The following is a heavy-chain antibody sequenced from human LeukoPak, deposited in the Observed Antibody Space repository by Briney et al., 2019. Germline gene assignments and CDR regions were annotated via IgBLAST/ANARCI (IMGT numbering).Heavy chain of an antibody. V-gene: IGHV4-34*01. Sequence: SETLSLTCAVYGGSFSGYYWSWIRQPPGKGLEWIGEINHSGSTNYNPSLKSRVTISVDTSKNQFSLKLSSVTAADTDVYYCARELSWFDPWGQGTLVTVSS. D-gene: IGHD3-10*01. CDR2: INHSGST. CDR3: ARELSWFDP. CDR1: GGSFSGYY. J-gene: IGHJ5*02.